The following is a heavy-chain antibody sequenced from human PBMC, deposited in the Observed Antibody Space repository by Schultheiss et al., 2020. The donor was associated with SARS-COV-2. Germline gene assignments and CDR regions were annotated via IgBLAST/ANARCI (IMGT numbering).Heavy chain of an antibody. D-gene: IGHD5-18*01. CDR3: ARGDVDTGGMDV. CDR2: INHSGST. CDR1: GGSFSGYY. J-gene: IGHJ6*02. V-gene: IGHV4-34*01. Sequence: SETLSLTCTVYGGSFSGYYWSWIRQPPGKGLEWIGEINHSGSTYYNPSLKSRVTISVDTSKNQFSLKLSSVTAADTAVYYCARGDVDTGGMDVWGQGTTVTVSS.